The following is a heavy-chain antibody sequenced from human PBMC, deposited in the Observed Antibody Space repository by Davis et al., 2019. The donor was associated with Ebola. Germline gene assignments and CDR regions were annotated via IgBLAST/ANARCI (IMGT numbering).Heavy chain of an antibody. CDR1: GFTFSSYS. J-gene: IGHJ6*02. Sequence: PGGSLRLSCAASGFTFSSYSMNWVRQAPGKGLEWVAVIWYDGSNKYYADSVKGRFTISRDNSKNTLYLQMNSLRAEDTAVYYCARASITIFGVVTLRMDVWGQGTTVTVSS. D-gene: IGHD3-3*01. CDR2: IWYDGSNK. V-gene: IGHV3-33*08. CDR3: ARASITIFGVVTLRMDV.